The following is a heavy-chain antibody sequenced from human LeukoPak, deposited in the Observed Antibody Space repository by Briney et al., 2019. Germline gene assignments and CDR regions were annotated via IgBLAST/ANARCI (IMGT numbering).Heavy chain of an antibody. CDR1: RFTFSNYW. CDR3: AKVPITVTRNFDY. Sequence: PGGSLRLSCAVSRFTFSNYWMSWVRQAPGKGLEWVANIKQDGSEKYYVDSVEGRFTISRDNAKNSLYLQMNSLRAEDTAVYYCAKVPITVTRNFDYWGQGTLVTVSS. J-gene: IGHJ4*02. CDR2: IKQDGSEK. V-gene: IGHV3-7*05. D-gene: IGHD4-17*01.